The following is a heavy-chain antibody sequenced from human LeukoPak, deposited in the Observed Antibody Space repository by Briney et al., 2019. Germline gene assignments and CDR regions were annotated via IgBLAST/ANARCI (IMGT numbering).Heavy chain of an antibody. Sequence: SETLSLTCTVSGGSISSSSYHWGWIRQPPGKGLEWIGAIYYGGSTYYNPSLKSRVTISIDTSNNQFFLKLNSVTAADTAVYYCARQRGKMRYFDFVALDYWGQGTLVTVSS. V-gene: IGHV4-39*01. CDR3: ARQRGKMRYFDFVALDY. D-gene: IGHD3-9*01. J-gene: IGHJ4*02. CDR1: GGSISSSSYH. CDR2: IYYGGST.